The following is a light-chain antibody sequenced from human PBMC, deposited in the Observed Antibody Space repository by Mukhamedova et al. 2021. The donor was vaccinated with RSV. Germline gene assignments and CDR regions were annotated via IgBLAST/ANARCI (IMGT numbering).Light chain of an antibody. Sequence: GERATLSCRASQSVSNSYLAWYQQKPGQAPRLLIYGASSRATGIPDRFSGSGSGTDFTLTISRLEPEDFAVYYFQQYSNSPGLT. J-gene: IGKJ4*01. CDR3: QQYSNSPGLT. CDR2: GAS. CDR1: QSVSNSY. V-gene: IGKV3-20*01.